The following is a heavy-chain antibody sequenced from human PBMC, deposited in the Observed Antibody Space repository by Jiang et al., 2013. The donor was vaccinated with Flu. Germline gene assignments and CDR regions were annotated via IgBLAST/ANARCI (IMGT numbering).Heavy chain of an antibody. Sequence: RFTVSRDRSNNTLYLQMNSLRTEDTAVYYCARESGYSSAWYPDYWGQGTLVTVSS. J-gene: IGHJ4*02. V-gene: IGHV3-30*01. CDR3: ARESGYSSAWYPDY. D-gene: IGHD6-19*01.